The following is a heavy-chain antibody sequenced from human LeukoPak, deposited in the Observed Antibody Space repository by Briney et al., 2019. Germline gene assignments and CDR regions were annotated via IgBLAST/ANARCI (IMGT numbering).Heavy chain of an antibody. CDR2: ISSSSSTI. CDR3: ARMGGPAYYYYYMDV. D-gene: IGHD3-16*01. Sequence: GGSLRLSCAASGFTFSSYSMNWVRQAPGKGLEWVSYISSSSSTIYYADSVKGRFTISRDNAKNSLYLQMNSLRAEDTAVYYCARMGGPAYYYYYMDVWGKGTTVTVSS. V-gene: IGHV3-48*01. CDR1: GFTFSSYS. J-gene: IGHJ6*03.